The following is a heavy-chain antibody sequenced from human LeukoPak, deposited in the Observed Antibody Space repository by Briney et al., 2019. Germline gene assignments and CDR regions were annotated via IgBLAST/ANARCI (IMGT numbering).Heavy chain of an antibody. Sequence: GGSLRLSCAASGFTFSSYAMNWVRQAPGKGLEWVSAISGSGSTTYYADSVKGRFTISRDNSKNTLYLQMNSLRAEDTAVYYCARITPAYYFDYWGQGTLVTVSS. CDR1: GFTFSSYA. V-gene: IGHV3-23*01. D-gene: IGHD2-2*01. CDR2: ISGSGSTT. J-gene: IGHJ4*02. CDR3: ARITPAYYFDY.